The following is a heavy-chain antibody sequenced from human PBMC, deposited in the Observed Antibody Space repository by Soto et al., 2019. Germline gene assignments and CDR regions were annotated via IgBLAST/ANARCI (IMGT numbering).Heavy chain of an antibody. CDR1: GFTFGSYA. J-gene: IGHJ4*02. D-gene: IGHD6-19*01. CDR2: ISFGGGST. Sequence: PGGSLRLSCAASGFTFGSYAMTWVRQAPGKGLEWVSAISFGGGSTYYADSVKGRFTISRDNSKNTLYLQMTSLRAEDTAIYYCATDSFRSGIAVAGNYWGQGT. CDR3: ATDSFRSGIAVAGNY. V-gene: IGHV3-23*01.